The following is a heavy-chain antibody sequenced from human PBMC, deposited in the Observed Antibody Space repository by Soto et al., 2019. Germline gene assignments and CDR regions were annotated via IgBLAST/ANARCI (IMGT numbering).Heavy chain of an antibody. Sequence: QPGGSLSLSCAASGFTFGSYGMHWVRQAPGKGLEWVAVISYDGSNKYYADSVKGRFTISRDNSKNTLYLQMNSLRAEDTAVYYCAKGLLAHYGDYVGFDYWGQGTLVTVSS. V-gene: IGHV3-30*18. D-gene: IGHD4-17*01. CDR1: GFTFGSYG. J-gene: IGHJ4*02. CDR3: AKGLLAHYGDYVGFDY. CDR2: ISYDGSNK.